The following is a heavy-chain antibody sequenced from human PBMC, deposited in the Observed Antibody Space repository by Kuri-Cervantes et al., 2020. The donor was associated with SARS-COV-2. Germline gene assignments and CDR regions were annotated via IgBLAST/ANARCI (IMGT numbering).Heavy chain of an antibody. J-gene: IGHJ6*02. V-gene: IGHV4-34*01. CDR1: GGSFSGYY. CDR2: INHSGST. Sequence: SQTLALTCAVYGGSFSGYYWSWIRQPPGKGLEWIGEINHSGSTNYNPSLKSRVTISVDTSKNQFSLKLSSVTAADPAVYYCAKDGGSYSFSSAYGMDVWGQGTTVTVSS. CDR3: AKDGGSYSFSSAYGMDV. D-gene: IGHD1-26*01.